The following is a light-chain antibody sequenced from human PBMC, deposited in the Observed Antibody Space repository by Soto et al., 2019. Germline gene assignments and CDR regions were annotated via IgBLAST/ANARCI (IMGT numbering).Light chain of an antibody. CDR2: AAS. V-gene: IGKV1-9*01. CDR1: QVISTS. Sequence: DIQLTQSPSFLSPSKGESVTITCRASQVISTSLAWYQVKPGKAPKLLIYAASTLESGVPSRFRATVSGTEFSLTITSLQPEDFATYYCQQLFDSPITFGQGTRLE. CDR3: QQLFDSPIT. J-gene: IGKJ5*01.